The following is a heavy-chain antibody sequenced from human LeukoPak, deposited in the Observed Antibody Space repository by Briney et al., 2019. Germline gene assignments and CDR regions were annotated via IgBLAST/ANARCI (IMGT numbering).Heavy chain of an antibody. D-gene: IGHD6-19*01. CDR2: THSNGRT. Sequence: TPSETLSLTCTVSDASISSHYWSWIRQPPGKGLEWIGYTHSNGRTNFNPSLKSRVTMSVDTSKDRFSLKLTSVTTADTAVYYCARGGWSLDYWGQGALVTVSS. CDR3: ARGGWSLDY. J-gene: IGHJ4*02. CDR1: DASISSHY. V-gene: IGHV4-59*11.